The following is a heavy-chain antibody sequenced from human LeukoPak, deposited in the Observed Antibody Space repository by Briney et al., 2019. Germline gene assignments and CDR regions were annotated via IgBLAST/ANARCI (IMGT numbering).Heavy chain of an antibody. CDR3: AGGCRSGWHLFY. CDR1: GFTFSGHG. D-gene: IGHD6-19*01. Sequence: PAGSLRLSCTASGFTFSGHGLSWVRQAPGKGLEWVAGINRDGGSTDYADSAKGRFTTSRDNAKNPPYLQMSRLRAEDTALYLCAGGCRSGWHLFYWGQGTLVTVSS. V-gene: IGHV3-20*01. CDR2: INRDGGST. J-gene: IGHJ4*02.